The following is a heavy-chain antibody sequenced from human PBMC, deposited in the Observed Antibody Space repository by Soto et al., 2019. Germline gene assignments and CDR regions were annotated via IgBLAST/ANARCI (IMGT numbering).Heavy chain of an antibody. CDR1: GYTLTELS. D-gene: IGHD7-27*01. J-gene: IGHJ4*02. CDR3: AREMGLTRLFPGAFDY. Sequence: GASVKVSCKVSGYTLTELSMHWVRQAPGKGLEWMGGFDPEDGETIYAQKFQGRVTMTEDTSTDTAYMELSSLRSEDTAVYYCAREMGLTRLFPGAFDYWGQGTLVTVSS. CDR2: FDPEDGET. V-gene: IGHV1-24*01.